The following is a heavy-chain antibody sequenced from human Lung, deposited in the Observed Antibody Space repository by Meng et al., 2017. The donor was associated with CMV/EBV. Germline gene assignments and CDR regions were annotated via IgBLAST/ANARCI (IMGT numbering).Heavy chain of an antibody. CDR2: IYYSGSG. CDR1: GGAINSGGYY. Sequence: SXTLSLXCTVSGGAINSGGYYWSWIRQHPGKGLEWIGYIYYSGSGYYNPSLRSRITMSVDTSKNQFSLKLTSVTAADTAVYYCARQLYCSSTSCYTNAFDIWGQGXMVTVSS. J-gene: IGHJ3*02. CDR3: ARQLYCSSTSCYTNAFDI. D-gene: IGHD2-2*02. V-gene: IGHV4-31*03.